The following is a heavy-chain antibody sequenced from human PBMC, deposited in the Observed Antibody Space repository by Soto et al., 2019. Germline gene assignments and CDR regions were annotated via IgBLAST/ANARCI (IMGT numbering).Heavy chain of an antibody. CDR2: INHSGST. CDR3: ARRNRIGVGGKESWFDP. D-gene: IGHD6-19*01. CDR1: GGSFSGYY. Sequence: QVQLQQWGAGLLKPSETLSLTCAVYGGSFSGYYWSWIRQPPGKGLEWIGEINHSGSTNYNPSLKRRVNISVDTSKNQFPLKVSSVTAADTAVYYCARRNRIGVGGKESWFDPWGQGTLVTVSS. J-gene: IGHJ5*02. V-gene: IGHV4-34*01.